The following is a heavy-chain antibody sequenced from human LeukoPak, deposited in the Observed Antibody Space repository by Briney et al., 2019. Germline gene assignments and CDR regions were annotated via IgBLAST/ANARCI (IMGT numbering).Heavy chain of an antibody. V-gene: IGHV4-30-2*01. Sequence: PSETLSLTCAVSGGSISSGGYSWSWIRQPPGKGPEWIGYIYHSGSTYYNPSLKSRVTISVDRSKNQFSLKLSSVTAADTAVYYCASLYYYDSSGYNDAFDIWGQGTMVTVSS. D-gene: IGHD3-22*01. CDR1: GGSISSGGYS. CDR3: ASLYYYDSSGYNDAFDI. J-gene: IGHJ3*02. CDR2: IYHSGST.